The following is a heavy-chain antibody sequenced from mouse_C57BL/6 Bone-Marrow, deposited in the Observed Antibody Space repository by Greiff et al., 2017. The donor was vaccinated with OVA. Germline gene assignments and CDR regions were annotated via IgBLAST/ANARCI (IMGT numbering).Heavy chain of an antibody. CDR1: GFSLSTSGMG. V-gene: IGHV8-12*01. Sequence: QVTLKECGPGILQSSQTLSLTCSFSGFSLSTSGMGVSWIRQPSGKGLEWLAHIYWDDDKRYNPSLKSRLTISKDTSRNQVFLKITRVDTADTATDYCDRRATSNWYFDVWGTGTTVTVSS. CDR2: IYWDDDK. J-gene: IGHJ1*03. D-gene: IGHD2-10*02. CDR3: DRRATSNWYFDV.